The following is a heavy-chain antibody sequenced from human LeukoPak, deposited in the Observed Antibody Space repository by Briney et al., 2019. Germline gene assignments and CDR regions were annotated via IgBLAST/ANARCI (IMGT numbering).Heavy chain of an antibody. CDR1: GFTFSSYG. Sequence: PARSLRLSCAASGFTFSSYGMHWVRQAPGKGLEWVAVISYDGSNKYYADSVKGRFTISRDNSKNTLYLQMNSLRAEDTAVYYCARDGEGYCGGDCYPEYFQHWGQGTLVTVSS. V-gene: IGHV3-30*19. J-gene: IGHJ1*01. CDR2: ISYDGSNK. CDR3: ARDGEGYCGGDCYPEYFQH. D-gene: IGHD2-21*02.